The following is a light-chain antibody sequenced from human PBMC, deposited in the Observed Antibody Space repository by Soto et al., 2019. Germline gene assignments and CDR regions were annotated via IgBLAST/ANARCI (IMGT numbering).Light chain of an antibody. CDR1: QSVSSN. Sequence: EIVMTQSPATLSVSPGERATLSCRASQSVSSNLAWYQQKPGQAPRLLIYGASTRATGIPDRFGGSGSGIEFTLTNSCLQSEDCAVYYCQQYNNWPLTVGGGTKVDIK. J-gene: IGKJ4*02. CDR2: GAS. V-gene: IGKV3-15*01. CDR3: QQYNNWPLT.